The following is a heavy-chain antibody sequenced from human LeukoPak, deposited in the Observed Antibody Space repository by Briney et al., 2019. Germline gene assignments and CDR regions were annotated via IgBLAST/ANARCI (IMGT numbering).Heavy chain of an antibody. CDR2: INSDGSST. D-gene: IGHD4-17*01. Sequence: GGSLRLSCAASGFTFSNSWMHWVRQAPGRGLEWVSRINSDGSSTGYADSVKDRFTISGDNAKNTLYLQMNSLRAEDTAVYYCARARSYGDYVYWGQGTLVTVSS. CDR3: ARARSYGDYVY. CDR1: GFTFSNSW. J-gene: IGHJ4*02. V-gene: IGHV3-74*01.